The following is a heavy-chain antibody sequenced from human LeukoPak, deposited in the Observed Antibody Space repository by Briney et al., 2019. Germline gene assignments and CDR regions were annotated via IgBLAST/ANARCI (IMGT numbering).Heavy chain of an antibody. Sequence: ASVKVSCKASGYTFTGYYMHWLRQAPGQGLEWMGWMNPNSGNTGYAQKFQGRVTMTRNTSISTAYMELSSLRSEDTAVYYCATAVWDSSSWYRKVILGYYYYMDVWGKGTTVTISS. CDR2: MNPNSGNT. CDR3: ATAVWDSSSWYRKVILGYYYYMDV. V-gene: IGHV1-8*02. J-gene: IGHJ6*03. D-gene: IGHD6-13*01. CDR1: GYTFTGYY.